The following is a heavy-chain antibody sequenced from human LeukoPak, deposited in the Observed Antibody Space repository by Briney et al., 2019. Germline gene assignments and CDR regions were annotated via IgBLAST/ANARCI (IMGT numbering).Heavy chain of an antibody. CDR1: GGSISSGSYY. V-gene: IGHV4-61*02. CDR3: AREIQPKVPAAPPPRAFDI. J-gene: IGHJ3*02. D-gene: IGHD2-2*01. Sequence: PSETLSLTCTVSGGSISSGSYYWSWIRQPAGKGLEWIGRIYTSGSTNYNPSLKSRVTISVDTSKNRFSLKLSSVTAADTAVYYCAREIQPKVPAAPPPRAFDIWGQGTMVTVSS. CDR2: IYTSGST.